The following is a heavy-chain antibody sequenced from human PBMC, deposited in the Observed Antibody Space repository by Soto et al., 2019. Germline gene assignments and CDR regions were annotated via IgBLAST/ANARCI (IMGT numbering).Heavy chain of an antibody. J-gene: IGHJ5*02. V-gene: IGHV4-34*01. CDR1: GGSFSGYY. Sequence: SETLSLTCAVYGGSFSGYYWSWIRQPPGKGLEWIGEINHSGSTNYNPSLKSRVTISVDTSKNQFSLKLSSVTAADTAVYYCARGLYCSSTSCEYNWFDPWGQGTLVTVSS. D-gene: IGHD2-2*01. CDR2: INHSGST. CDR3: ARGLYCSSTSCEYNWFDP.